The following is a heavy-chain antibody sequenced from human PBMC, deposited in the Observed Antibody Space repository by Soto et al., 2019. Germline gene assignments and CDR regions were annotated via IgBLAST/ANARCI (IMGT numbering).Heavy chain of an antibody. CDR2: IKQDGSEK. D-gene: IGHD3-3*01. CDR3: ARIDFWSGYNNWFDP. V-gene: IGHV3-7*03. J-gene: IGHJ5*02. CDR1: GFTFSSYW. Sequence: LRLSCAASGFTFSSYWMSWVRQAPGKGLEWVANIKQDGSEKYYVDSVKGRFTISRDNAKNSLYLQMSSLRAEDTAVYYCARIDFWSGYNNWFDPWGQGTLVTVSS.